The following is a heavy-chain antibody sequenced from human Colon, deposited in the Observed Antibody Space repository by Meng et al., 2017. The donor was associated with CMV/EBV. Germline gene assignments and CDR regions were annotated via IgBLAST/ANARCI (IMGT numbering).Heavy chain of an antibody. CDR2: IFHSGTT. V-gene: IGHV4-4*02. CDR3: ARPGNSSGDGY. CDR1: GVSISSSNW. Sequence: CAGSGVSISSSNWWSWVRQPPGKGLEWIGEIFHSGTTNYNPSLKSRVTISLDKSKNQFSLKLMSVTAADTAVYYCARPGNSSGDGYWGQGTLVTVSS. D-gene: IGHD6-19*01. J-gene: IGHJ4*02.